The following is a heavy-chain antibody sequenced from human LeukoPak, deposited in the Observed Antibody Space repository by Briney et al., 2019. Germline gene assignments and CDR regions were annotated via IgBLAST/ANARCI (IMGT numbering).Heavy chain of an antibody. Sequence: SETLSLTCTVSGGSIRSYYWSWIRQPPGKGLEWIGYIYYSGSTNYNPSLKSRVTISVDTSKNQFSLKLSSVTAADTAVYYCARIVIAAAEEYVAYWGQRTLVTVSS. CDR1: GGSIRSYY. V-gene: IGHV4-59*01. CDR2: IYYSGST. J-gene: IGHJ4*02. D-gene: IGHD6-13*01. CDR3: ARIVIAAAEEYVAY.